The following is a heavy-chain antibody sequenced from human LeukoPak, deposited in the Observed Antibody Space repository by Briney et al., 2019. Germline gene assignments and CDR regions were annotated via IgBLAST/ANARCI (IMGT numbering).Heavy chain of an antibody. V-gene: IGHV3-48*03. CDR2: ISSSGRGI. Sequence: GGSLRLSCAASGFTFSSYEMHWVRQAPGRGLEWVSYISSSGRGIHYADSVKGRFTISRDNADNSLYLQMNSLRVEDAAVYYCARDSRGGYMDVWGKGTTVTISS. CDR1: GFTFSSYE. D-gene: IGHD3-10*01. CDR3: ARDSRGGYMDV. J-gene: IGHJ6*04.